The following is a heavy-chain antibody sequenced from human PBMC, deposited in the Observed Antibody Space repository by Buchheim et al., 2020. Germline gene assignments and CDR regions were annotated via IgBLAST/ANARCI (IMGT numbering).Heavy chain of an antibody. CDR2: VSNDGRDK. Sequence: QVQLVESGGGVVQPGRSLTLSCATSTFFNNYAMHWVRQAPGKGLEWVAVVSNDGRDKHHADSVKGRFLISRDNSRNTIFLQMNSLRTEDTAVYYCARGTSVSANYYFDYWGQGTL. CDR1: TFFNNYA. V-gene: IGHV3-30*04. D-gene: IGHD5/OR15-5a*01. J-gene: IGHJ4*02. CDR3: ARGTSVSANYYFDY.